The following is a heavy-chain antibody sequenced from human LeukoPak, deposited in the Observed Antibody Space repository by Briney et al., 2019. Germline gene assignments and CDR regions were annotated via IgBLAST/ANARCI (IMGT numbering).Heavy chain of an antibody. J-gene: IGHJ4*02. CDR1: GGTFSSYA. D-gene: IGHD3-22*01. V-gene: IGHV1-69*05. Sequence: ASVKVSCKASGGTFSSYAISWVRQAPGQGLEWMGGIIPIFGTANYAQKFRGRVTITTDESTSTAYMELSSLRSEDTAVYYCASGSVYYYDSSGYYYFDYWGQGTLVTVSS. CDR3: ASGSVYYYDSSGYYYFDY. CDR2: IIPIFGTA.